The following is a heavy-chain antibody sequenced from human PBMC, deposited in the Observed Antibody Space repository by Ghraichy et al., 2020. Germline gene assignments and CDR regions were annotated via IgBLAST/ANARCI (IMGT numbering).Heavy chain of an antibody. V-gene: IGHV4-61*02. CDR3: AREIPYCGGVCNYFDS. CDR2: INTSGNT. D-gene: IGHD2-21*02. CDR1: GGSISSGSYY. Sequence: SETPSLTCTVSGGSISSGSYYWSWIRQPAGKGLEWIGRINTSGNTFYNPSLKSRVIISVDTSKNQFSLKLSSVTAADTALYYCAREIPYCGGVCNYFDSWGQGTLVSVSS. J-gene: IGHJ4*02.